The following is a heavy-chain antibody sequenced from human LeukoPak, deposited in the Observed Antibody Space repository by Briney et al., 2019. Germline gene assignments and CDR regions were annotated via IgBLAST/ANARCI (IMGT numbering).Heavy chain of an antibody. CDR1: GGTFSSYA. CDR2: IIPIFGTA. D-gene: IGHD1-26*01. CDR3: ARGPPSGSYLIDY. J-gene: IGHJ4*02. V-gene: IGHV1-69*13. Sequence: SVKVSCKASGGTFSSYAISWVRQAPGQGLEWMGGIIPIFGTANYAQKFQGSVTITADESTSTAYMELSSLRSEDTAVYYCARGPPSGSYLIDYWGQGTLVTVSS.